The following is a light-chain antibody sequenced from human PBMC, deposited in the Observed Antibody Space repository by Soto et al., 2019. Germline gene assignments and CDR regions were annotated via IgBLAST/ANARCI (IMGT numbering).Light chain of an antibody. Sequence: EIVLTQSPGTLSLSPGERATLSCRASQSVSSYYLAWYQQKPGQAPRLLIYGASSRATGIPDRFSGSGSGTDFTLTISRLEPEDFAVYYCQQYGSSLLTFGGGTKV. J-gene: IGKJ4*01. CDR1: QSVSSYY. V-gene: IGKV3-20*01. CDR3: QQYGSSLLT. CDR2: GAS.